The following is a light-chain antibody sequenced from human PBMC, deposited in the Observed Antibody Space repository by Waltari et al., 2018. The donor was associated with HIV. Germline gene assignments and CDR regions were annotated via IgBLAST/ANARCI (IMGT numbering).Light chain of an antibody. V-gene: IGKV3-15*01. CDR1: QSVGCY. CDR3: HQYNKRPRGT. CDR2: GAS. J-gene: IGKJ4*01. Sequence: VMTQSPAPVPASPGGRATLSCRASQSVGCYLAWYQQNPGQAPRLRVHGASTSATGIPTRFSGSGSGTEVTHTISNLKAEDYAVYDCHQYNKRPRGTFGGGTKVEV.